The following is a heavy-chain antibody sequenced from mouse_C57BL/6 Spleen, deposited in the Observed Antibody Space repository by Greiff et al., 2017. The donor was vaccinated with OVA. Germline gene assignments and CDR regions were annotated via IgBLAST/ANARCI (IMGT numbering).Heavy chain of an antibody. CDR1: GFTFSDYG. CDR2: ISSGSSTI. J-gene: IGHJ4*01. V-gene: IGHV5-17*01. CDR3: ATYSGYYYAMDY. D-gene: IGHD2-9*01. Sequence: DVKLVESGGGLVKPGGSLKLSCAASGFTFSDYGMHWVRQAPEKGLEWVAYISSGSSTIYYADTVKGRFTISRDNAKNTLFLQMTSLRSEDTAMYYCATYSGYYYAMDYWGQGTSVTVSS.